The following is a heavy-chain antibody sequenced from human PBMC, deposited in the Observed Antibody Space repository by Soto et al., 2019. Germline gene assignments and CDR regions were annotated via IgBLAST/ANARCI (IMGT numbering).Heavy chain of an antibody. J-gene: IGHJ3*02. CDR3: AKRYNSGSYYVGGAFDI. CDR1: GFSFSSYA. Sequence: QLLESGGGLVQPGGSLRLSCAASGFSFSSYAMSWVRQAPGKGLDWVSTVSGGGGNTYYADSLRGRFTCSRDNSNNTLSLQMKRRIAEDTLVYYCAKRYNSGSYYVGGAFDIWGQGTMVTVSS. V-gene: IGHV3-23*01. D-gene: IGHD3-10*01. CDR2: VSGGGGNT.